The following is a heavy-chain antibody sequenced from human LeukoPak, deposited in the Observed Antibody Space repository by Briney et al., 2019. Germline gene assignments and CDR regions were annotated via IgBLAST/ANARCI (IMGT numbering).Heavy chain of an antibody. D-gene: IGHD7-27*01. CDR1: GGSISSYY. J-gene: IGHJ6*03. CDR3: ARGGSLGYYYYMDV. V-gene: IGHV4-4*07. CDR2: IYTSGST. Sequence: SETLSLTCTVSGGSISSYYWSWIRQPAGKGLEWIRRIYTSGSTNYNPSLKSRVTMSVDTSKNQFSLKLSYVIVADTAVYYCARGGSLGYYYYMDVWGKGTTVTVSS.